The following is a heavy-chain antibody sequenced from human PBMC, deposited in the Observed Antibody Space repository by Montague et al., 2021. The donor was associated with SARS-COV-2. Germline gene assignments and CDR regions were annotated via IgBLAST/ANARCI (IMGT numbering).Heavy chain of an antibody. V-gene: IGHV4-39*01. CDR3: AKMGVWRITIFGVVSRGGLDY. J-gene: IGHJ4*02. CDR1: GGSISSSSYY. D-gene: IGHD3-3*01. Sequence: SETLSLTCTVSGGSISSSSYYWGWIRQPPGKGLEWIGNIYYSGNTYYNPSLKSRVTISVDTSKNQFSSKLSSVTAADTAVYYCAKMGVWRITIFGVVSRGGLDYWGQGTLVAVSS. CDR2: IYYSGNT.